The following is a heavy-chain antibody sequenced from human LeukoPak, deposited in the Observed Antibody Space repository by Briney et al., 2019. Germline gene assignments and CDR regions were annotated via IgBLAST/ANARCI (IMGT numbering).Heavy chain of an antibody. V-gene: IGHV3-48*01. CDR3: ARERGYGDWYYFDY. Sequence: PGGSLRLSCAASGFTFSSYSMNWVRQAPGKGLEWVSYISSSSSTIYYADSVKGRFTTSRDNAKNSLYLQMNSLRAEDTAVYYCARERGYGDWYYFDYWGQGTLVTVSS. D-gene: IGHD4-17*01. J-gene: IGHJ4*02. CDR2: ISSSSSTI. CDR1: GFTFSSYS.